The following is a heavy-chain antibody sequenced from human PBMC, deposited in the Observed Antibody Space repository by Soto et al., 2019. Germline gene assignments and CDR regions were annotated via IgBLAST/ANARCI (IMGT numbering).Heavy chain of an antibody. CDR3: ARVIAMDLLLHTAPGY. J-gene: IGHJ4*02. Sequence: GGSLRLSCAASGFTFSSYSMNWVRQAPGKGLEWISYISSSSSTIYYADSVKGRFTISRDNAKNSLYLQMNSLRDEDTAVYYCARVIAMDLLLHTAPGYWGQGTLVTFSS. CDR2: ISSSSSTI. V-gene: IGHV3-48*02. D-gene: IGHD5-18*01. CDR1: GFTFSSYS.